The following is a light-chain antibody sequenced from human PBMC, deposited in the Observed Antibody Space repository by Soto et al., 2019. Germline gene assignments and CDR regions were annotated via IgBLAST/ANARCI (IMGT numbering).Light chain of an antibody. CDR3: SSYTSSRADV. V-gene: IGLV2-14*01. CDR1: SSDVGGYNY. J-gene: IGLJ1*01. Sequence: QSVLTQPASVSGSPGQSITISCTGTSSDVGGYNYVSWYQQQSGKAPKLMIHEVSNRPSGVSNRFSGSKSGNTASLTISGLQAEDEADYYCSSYTSSRADVFGSGTKATV. CDR2: EVS.